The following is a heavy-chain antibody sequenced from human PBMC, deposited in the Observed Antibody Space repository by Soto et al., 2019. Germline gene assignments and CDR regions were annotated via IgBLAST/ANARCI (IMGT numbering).Heavy chain of an antibody. CDR2: ISSSSSTI. J-gene: IGHJ6*02. D-gene: IGHD3-3*01. CDR3: ARVIRFLYGMDV. Sequence: LRLSCAASGFTFSSYSMNWVRQAPGKGLEWVSYISSSSSTIYYADSVKGRFTISRDNAKNSLYLQMNSLRDEDTAVYYCARVIRFLYGMDVWGQGTTVTVSS. CDR1: GFTFSSYS. V-gene: IGHV3-48*02.